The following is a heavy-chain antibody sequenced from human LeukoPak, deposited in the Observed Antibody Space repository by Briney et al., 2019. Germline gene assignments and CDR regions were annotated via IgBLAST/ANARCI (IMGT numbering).Heavy chain of an antibody. Sequence: SETLSLTCAVYGGSFSGYYWSWIRQPPGKGLEWIGEINHSGSTNYNPSLKSRVTISVDTSKNQFSLKLSSVTAADTAVYYCAIPSGYDPLYYYYYMDVWGKGTTVTVSS. J-gene: IGHJ6*03. D-gene: IGHD5-12*01. V-gene: IGHV4-34*01. CDR2: INHSGST. CDR1: GGSFSGYY. CDR3: AIPSGYDPLYYYYYMDV.